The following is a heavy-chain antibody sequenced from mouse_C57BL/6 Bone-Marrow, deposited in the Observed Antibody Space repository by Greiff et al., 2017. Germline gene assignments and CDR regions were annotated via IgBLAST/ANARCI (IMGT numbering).Heavy chain of an antibody. CDR1: GYTFTSYW. CDR2: IDPSDSYT. Sequence: QVQLQQPGAELVRPGTSVKLSCKASGYTFTSYWMHWVKQRPGQGLEWIGVIDPSDSYTNYNQKFKGKATLTVDTSSSTAYMQLSSLTSEDSAVYDCARHGSYDYWYFDVWGTGTTVTVSS. V-gene: IGHV1-59*01. D-gene: IGHD1-1*02. J-gene: IGHJ1*03. CDR3: ARHGSYDYWYFDV.